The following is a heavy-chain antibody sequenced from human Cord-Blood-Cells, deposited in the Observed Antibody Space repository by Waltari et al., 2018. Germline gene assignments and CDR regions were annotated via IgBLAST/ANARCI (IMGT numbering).Heavy chain of an antibody. D-gene: IGHD1-26*01. V-gene: IGHV4-34*01. CDR1: GGSFSGYY. J-gene: IGHJ4*02. CDR2: INHSGST. Sequence: QVQLQQWGAGLLKPSETLSLTCAGYGGSFSGYYWSWIRQPPGKGLEWIGEINHSGSTNYNPSLKSRVTISVDTSKNQFSLKLSSVTAADTAVYYCATGGVGAIFDYWGQGTLVTVSS. CDR3: ATGGVGAIFDY.